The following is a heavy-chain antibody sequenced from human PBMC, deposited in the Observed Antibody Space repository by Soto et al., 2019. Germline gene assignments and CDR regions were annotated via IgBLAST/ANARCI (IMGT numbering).Heavy chain of an antibody. J-gene: IGHJ5*01. Sequence: GGSLRLSCAASGFALRNYYMTWIRQAPGKGLEWVAYITGDGRNIYYGDSVKGRFTISRDNAKNSLYLQMNSLRAEDTAVYYCTRDYRNKCFDCRGQGTLVTVSS. V-gene: IGHV3-11*01. D-gene: IGHD4-4*01. CDR1: GFALRNYY. CDR2: ITGDGRNI. CDR3: TRDYRNKCFDC.